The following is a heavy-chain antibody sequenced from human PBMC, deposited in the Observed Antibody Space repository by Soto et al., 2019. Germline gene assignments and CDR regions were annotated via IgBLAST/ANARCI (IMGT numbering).Heavy chain of an antibody. D-gene: IGHD3-9*01. CDR3: ASGYYDILTGRDTKYYFDY. V-gene: IGHV4-59*06. CDR1: GGSISSYY. CDR2: IYYSGNT. J-gene: IGHJ4*02. Sequence: SETLSLTCTVSGGSISSYYWIWIRQPTGKGLEWIGYIYYSGNTYYNPSLKSRVMISVDTSKNQFSLNLSSVTAADTAVYYCASGYYDILTGRDTKYYFDYWGQGALVTVSS.